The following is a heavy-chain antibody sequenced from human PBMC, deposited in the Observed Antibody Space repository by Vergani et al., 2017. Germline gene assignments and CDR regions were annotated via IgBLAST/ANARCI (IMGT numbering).Heavy chain of an antibody. CDR3: ARDQGWFDP. J-gene: IGHJ5*02. V-gene: IGHV4-59*01. Sequence: QVQLQESGPGLVKPSETLSLTCTVSGGPISSYYWSWIRQPPGKGLEWIGYIYYSGSTNYNPSLKSRVTISVDTSKNQFSLKLSAVTAADTALYYCARDQGWFDPWGQGTLVTVSS. CDR2: IYYSGST. CDR1: GGPISSYY.